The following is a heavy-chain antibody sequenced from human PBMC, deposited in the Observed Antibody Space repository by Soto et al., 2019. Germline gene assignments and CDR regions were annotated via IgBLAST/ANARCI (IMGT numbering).Heavy chain of an antibody. CDR1: GYSFTTYG. CDR2: ISAYNGNT. CDR3: AREGPAPYYYYGMDV. Sequence: VQLVQSGGEVKKPGASVKVSCKTSGYSFTTYGISWVRQAPGQGLEWMGWISAYNGNTNYAQKLQGRVTMTTDTSTSTAYMELRSLRSDDTAVYYCAREGPAPYYYYGMDVWGQGSTVTFSS. V-gene: IGHV1-18*01. J-gene: IGHJ6*02.